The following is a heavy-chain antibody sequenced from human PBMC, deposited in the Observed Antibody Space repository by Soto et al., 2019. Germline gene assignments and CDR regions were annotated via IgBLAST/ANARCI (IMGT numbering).Heavy chain of an antibody. J-gene: IGHJ5*02. D-gene: IGHD3-10*01. CDR3: ARGKMLLVRVKSNXFDP. CDR1: GGSFSGYY. Sequence: PSETLSLTCAVYGGSFSGYYWSWIRQPPGKGLEWIGEINHSGSTNYNPSLKSRVTISVDTSKNQLSLKLSSVTAADTAVYYCARGKMLLVRVKSNXFDPWGQGTQVTVS. V-gene: IGHV4-34*01. CDR2: INHSGST.